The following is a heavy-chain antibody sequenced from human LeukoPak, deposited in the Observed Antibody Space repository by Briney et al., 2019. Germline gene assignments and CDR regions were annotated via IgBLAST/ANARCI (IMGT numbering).Heavy chain of an antibody. J-gene: IGHJ5*02. CDR1: GYTFTGYY. Sequence: EASVKVSCKASGYTFTGYYMHWVRQAPGQGLEWMGWINPNSGGTNYAQKFQGRVTMTRDTSISTAYMELSRLRSDDTAVYYCARDLGQGAAAVSPWFDPWGQGTLVTVSS. V-gene: IGHV1-2*02. D-gene: IGHD6-13*01. CDR2: INPNSGGT. CDR3: ARDLGQGAAAVSPWFDP.